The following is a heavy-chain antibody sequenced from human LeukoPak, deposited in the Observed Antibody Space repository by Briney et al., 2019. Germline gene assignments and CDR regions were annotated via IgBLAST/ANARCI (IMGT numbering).Heavy chain of an antibody. Sequence: GGSLRLSCAASGFTVSSSYMTWVRQAPGKGLEWVSIIYSGGNTYYADSVQGRFTISRDNSKNTLYLQMNSLRAEDTAVYHCARDAGRYFDWLGYWGQGTLVTVSS. J-gene: IGHJ4*02. V-gene: IGHV3-66*01. CDR2: IYSGGNT. D-gene: IGHD3-9*01. CDR3: ARDAGRYFDWLGY. CDR1: GFTVSSSY.